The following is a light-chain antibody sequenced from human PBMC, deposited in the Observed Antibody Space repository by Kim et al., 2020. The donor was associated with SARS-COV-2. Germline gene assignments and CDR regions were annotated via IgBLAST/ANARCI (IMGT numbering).Light chain of an antibody. CDR3: SSYAGSNNLV. V-gene: IGLV2-8*01. CDR1: SSDVGGYNY. J-gene: IGLJ3*02. CDR2: EVS. Sequence: QSALTQPPSVSGSPGQSVTISCTGTSSDVGGYNYVSWYQQHPGKAPKLMIYEVSKRPSGVPERFSGSKSGNTASLTVSGLQAEDEADYYCSSYAGSNNLVFGGGTQLTVL.